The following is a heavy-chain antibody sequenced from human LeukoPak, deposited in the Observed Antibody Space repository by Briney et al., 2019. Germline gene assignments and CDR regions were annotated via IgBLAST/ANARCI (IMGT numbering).Heavy chain of an antibody. D-gene: IGHD1-26*01. CDR1: GYSFTTYW. Sequence: GESLKISCKGSGYSFTTYWIGWVRQMPGKGLEWMGIIYPGDSDIRYSPSFQGQVTISADKSISTAYLQWSSLKASDTAMYYCARTQVAATTHAPYYFDFWGREPWSPSPQ. J-gene: IGHJ4*02. CDR3: ARTQVAATTHAPYYFDF. V-gene: IGHV5-51*01. CDR2: IYPGDSDI.